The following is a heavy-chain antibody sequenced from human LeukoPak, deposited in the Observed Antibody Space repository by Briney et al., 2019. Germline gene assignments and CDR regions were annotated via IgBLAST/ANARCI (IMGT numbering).Heavy chain of an antibody. D-gene: IGHD2/OR15-2a*01. V-gene: IGHV3-30-3*01. Sequence: GGFLRLSCAASGFTFSHYAMHWVRQAPGKGLEWVAFISYDGTTQYYAGSVKGRFTISRDDSKNTLYLQMHSLRTEDTAVYFCARSPFRSYYFDYWGQGTLVTVSS. J-gene: IGHJ4*02. CDR1: GFTFSHYA. CDR2: ISYDGTTQ. CDR3: ARSPFRSYYFDY.